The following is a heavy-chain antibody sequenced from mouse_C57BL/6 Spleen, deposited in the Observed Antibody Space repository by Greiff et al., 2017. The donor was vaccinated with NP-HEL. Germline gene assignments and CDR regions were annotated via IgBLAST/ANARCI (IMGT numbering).Heavy chain of an antibody. V-gene: IGHV5-12*01. CDR2: ISNGGGST. J-gene: IGHJ3*01. Sequence: EVKLMESGGGLVQPGGSLKLSCAASGFTFSDYYMYWVRQTPEKRLEWVAYISNGGGSTYYPDTVKGRFTISRDNAKNTLYLQMSRLKSEDTAMYYCARQELGSWFAYWGQGTLVTVSA. CDR1: GFTFSDYY. CDR3: ARQELGSWFAY. D-gene: IGHD4-1*01.